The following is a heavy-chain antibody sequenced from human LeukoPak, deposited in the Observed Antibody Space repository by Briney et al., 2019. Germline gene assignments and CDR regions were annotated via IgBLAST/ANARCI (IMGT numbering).Heavy chain of an antibody. V-gene: IGHV3-7*01. D-gene: IGHD6-13*01. CDR3: ARAGGSSWADY. Sequence: GGSLRLSCAASGFSFSSYWMTWVRQAPGKGLEWVANIKQDGSEKYYMDSVKGRFTISRDNAKNSLFLQMNSLRIEDTAVYYCARAGGSSWADYWGQGSLVTVSS. CDR1: GFSFSSYW. J-gene: IGHJ4*02. CDR2: IKQDGSEK.